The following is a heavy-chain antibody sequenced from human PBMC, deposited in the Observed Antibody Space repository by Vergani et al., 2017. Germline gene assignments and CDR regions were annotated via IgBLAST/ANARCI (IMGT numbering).Heavy chain of an antibody. J-gene: IGHJ4*02. CDR2: INPSGGST. CDR3: ARDKRRLYYYDSSGPEYYFDY. V-gene: IGHV1-46*01. D-gene: IGHD3-22*01. Sequence: QVQLVQSGAEVKKPGASVKVSCKASGYTFTSYYMYWVRQAPGQGLEWMGIINPSGGSTSYAQKFQGRVTMTRDTSTSTVYMELSSLRSEDTAVYYCARDKRRLYYYDSSGPEYYFDYWGQGTLVTVSS. CDR1: GYTFTSYY.